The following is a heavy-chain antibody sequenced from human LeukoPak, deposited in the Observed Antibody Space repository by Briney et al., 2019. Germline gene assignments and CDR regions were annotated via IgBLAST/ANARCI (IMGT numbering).Heavy chain of an antibody. Sequence: GGSLRLSCAASGFTFRTYGMQWVRQAPGKGLEWVSAISGSGGSTYYADSVKGRFTISRDNSKNTLYLQMNSLRAEDTAVYYCAKDRYSSGWYDYFDYWGQGTLVTVSS. CDR1: GFTFRTYG. CDR2: ISGSGGST. CDR3: AKDRYSSGWYDYFDY. V-gene: IGHV3-23*01. D-gene: IGHD6-19*01. J-gene: IGHJ4*02.